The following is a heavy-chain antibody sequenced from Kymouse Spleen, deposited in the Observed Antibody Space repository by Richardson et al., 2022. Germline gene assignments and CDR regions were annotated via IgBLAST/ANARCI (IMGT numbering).Heavy chain of an antibody. D-gene: IGHD1-7*01. CDR3: AKGDITGTTGVRDYYYGMDV. Sequence: QVQLVESGGGVVQPGRSLRLSCAASGFTFSSYGMHWVRQAPGKGLEWVAVISYDGSNKYYADSVKGRFTISRDNSKNTLYLQMNSLRAEDTAVYYCAKGDITGTTGVRDYYYGMDVWGQGTTVTVSS. V-gene: IGHV3-30*18. CDR2: ISYDGSNK. CDR1: GFTFSSYG. J-gene: IGHJ6*02.